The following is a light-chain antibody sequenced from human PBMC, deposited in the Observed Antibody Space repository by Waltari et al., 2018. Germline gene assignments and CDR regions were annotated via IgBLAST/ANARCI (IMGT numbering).Light chain of an antibody. CDR3: QQSYTTAYT. V-gene: IGKV1-39*01. CDR1: QSITSS. J-gene: IGKJ2*01. Sequence: IQMTHSPSSLSASVADRVTITCRPSQSITSSLHWYQQIPGKAPKLLIYVASTLQSGVPSRFSGSGSGTDFSLTITSLQPEDFATYYCQQSYTTAYTFGQGTKLEIK. CDR2: VAS.